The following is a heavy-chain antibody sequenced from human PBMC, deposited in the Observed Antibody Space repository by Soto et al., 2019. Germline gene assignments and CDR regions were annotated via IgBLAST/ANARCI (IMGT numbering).Heavy chain of an antibody. CDR1: GFTFSSYA. Sequence: GGSLRLSCAASGFTFSSYATSWVRQAPGKGLEWVSAISSSGSTTYYADSVKGRFTISRDNAKNTLYLQMNSLRAEDTAVYYCARERVVTTDFDYWGQGTLVTVSS. CDR3: ARERVVTTDFDY. CDR2: ISSSGSTT. V-gene: IGHV3-23*01. D-gene: IGHD2-2*01. J-gene: IGHJ4*02.